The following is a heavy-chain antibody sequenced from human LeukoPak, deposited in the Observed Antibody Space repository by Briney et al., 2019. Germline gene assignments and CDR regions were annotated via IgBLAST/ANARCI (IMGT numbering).Heavy chain of an antibody. CDR3: AKGGGVFYYYYGMDV. J-gene: IGHJ6*02. CDR2: IWYDGSDK. CDR1: GFTFSSYG. V-gene: IGHV3-33*06. D-gene: IGHD2-8*02. Sequence: GGSLRLSCAASGFTFSSYGMHWVRQAPGKGLEWVAVIWYDGSDKYYADSVKGRFTISRDNSKNTLYLQMNSLRAEDTAVYYCAKGGGVFYYYYGMDVWGQGTTVTVSS.